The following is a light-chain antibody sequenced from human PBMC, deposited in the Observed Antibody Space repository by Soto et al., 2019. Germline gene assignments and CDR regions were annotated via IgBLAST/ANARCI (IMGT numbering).Light chain of an antibody. CDR2: KAS. V-gene: IGKV1-5*03. J-gene: IGKJ4*01. CDR1: QSISNW. Sequence: DIQMTQSPPSLSASVGDRVTFTCRASQSISNWLAWYQQKPGKAPKLLIYKASTLESGVPSRFSGSGSGTEFTLTISSLQADDFAIYYCQQYNGYRLAFGGGTKVDIK. CDR3: QQYNGYRLA.